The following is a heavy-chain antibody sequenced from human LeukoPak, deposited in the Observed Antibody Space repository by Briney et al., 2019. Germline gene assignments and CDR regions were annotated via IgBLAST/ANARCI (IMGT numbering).Heavy chain of an antibody. CDR2: IYTSGST. CDR3: ARSLFGGHFDY. V-gene: IGHV4-61*02. J-gene: IGHJ4*02. D-gene: IGHD3-10*02. Sequence: SETLSLTCTVSGGSISSGSYYWSWIRQPAGKGLEWIGRIYTSGSTNYNPSLKSRVTISVDTSKNQFSLKLSSVTAADTAVYYCARSLFGGHFDYWGQGTLVTVSS. CDR1: GGSISSGSYY.